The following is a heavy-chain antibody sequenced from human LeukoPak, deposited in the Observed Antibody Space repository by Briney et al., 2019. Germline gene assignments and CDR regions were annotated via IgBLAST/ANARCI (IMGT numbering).Heavy chain of an antibody. V-gene: IGHV3-53*01. J-gene: IGHJ4*02. CDR2: IYSGGST. CDR3: AREGNWNNLDY. D-gene: IGHD1/OR15-1a*01. CDR1: GFTVSSNY. Sequence: GGSLRLSCAAFGFTVSSNYMSWVRQAPGKGLEWVSVIYSGGSTYYADSVKGRFTISRDNSKNTLYLQMNSLRAEDTAVYYCAREGNWNNLDYWGQGTLVTVSS.